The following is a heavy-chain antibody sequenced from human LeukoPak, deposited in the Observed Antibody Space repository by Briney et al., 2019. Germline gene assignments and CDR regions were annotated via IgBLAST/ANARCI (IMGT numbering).Heavy chain of an antibody. D-gene: IGHD3-9*01. CDR3: ARGRYFDRYFDY. CDR1: GHSSSSGYY. Sequence: SETLSLTCTVSGHSSSSGYYWSWIRQPPGKGLEWIGYIYYSGSTNYNPSLKSRVTISVDTSKNQFSLKLSSVTAADTAEYYCARGRYFDRYFDYWGQGTLVTVSS. CDR2: IYYSGST. V-gene: IGHV4-61*01. J-gene: IGHJ4*02.